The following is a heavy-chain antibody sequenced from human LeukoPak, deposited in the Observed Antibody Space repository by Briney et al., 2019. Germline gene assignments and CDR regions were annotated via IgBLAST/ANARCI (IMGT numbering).Heavy chain of an antibody. V-gene: IGHV4-61*05. Sequence: SETLSLTCTVSGGSISSSNYYWGWIRQTPGTGLEWIGYIYYSGSTNFNPSLKSRGTISVDTSKNQFSLKMSSVTAADTAVYFCARGGPPGYYYDYYMDVWGKGTTVTISS. CDR3: ARGGPPGYYYDYYMDV. J-gene: IGHJ6*03. CDR1: GGSISSSNYY. CDR2: IYYSGST.